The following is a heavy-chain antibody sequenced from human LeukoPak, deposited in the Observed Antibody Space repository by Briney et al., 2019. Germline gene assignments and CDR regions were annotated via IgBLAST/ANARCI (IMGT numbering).Heavy chain of an antibody. V-gene: IGHV3-48*03. Sequence: GGSLRLSCAASGFTFSSYEMNWVRQAPGKGLEWVSYTSSTSGSTIYYADSVKGRFTISRDNAKNSVYLQMNSLRAEDTAVYYCAKFWVSGYSSGWHYFDYWGQGTLVTVSS. D-gene: IGHD6-19*01. CDR1: GFTFSSYE. CDR3: AKFWVSGYSSGWHYFDY. J-gene: IGHJ4*02. CDR2: TSSTSGSTI.